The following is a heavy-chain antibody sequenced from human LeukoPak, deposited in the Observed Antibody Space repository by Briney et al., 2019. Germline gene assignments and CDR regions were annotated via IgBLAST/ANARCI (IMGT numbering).Heavy chain of an antibody. CDR1: GYTFINYW. D-gene: IGHD2-2*01. J-gene: IGHJ4*02. CDR2: IHPGDSDT. CDR3: ARHWGHCSSSNCYGYFDS. V-gene: IGHV5-51*01. Sequence: GESLKISCKGSGYTFINYWIGWVRQMPGKGLEWMGIIHPGDSDTRYSPSFQGQVTISADKSITTAYLQWSSLKASHTAMYYCARHWGHCSSSNCYGYFDSWGQGTLVTVSS.